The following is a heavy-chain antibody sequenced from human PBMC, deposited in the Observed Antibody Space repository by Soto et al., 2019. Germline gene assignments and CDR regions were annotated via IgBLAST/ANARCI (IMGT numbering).Heavy chain of an antibody. CDR3: AKRRAMGATGAVDI. V-gene: IGHV3-23*01. CDR2: ISAGSGSAT. CDR1: GFAFSNFA. D-gene: IGHD1-26*01. J-gene: IGHJ3*02. Sequence: GGSLRLSCAASGFAFSNFAMTWVRQAPGKGLEWVSLISAGSGSATSFADSVRGRFTISRDNSKSLLYLQMNSLRPDDTAVYYCAKRRAMGATGAVDIWGQGTLVTVSS.